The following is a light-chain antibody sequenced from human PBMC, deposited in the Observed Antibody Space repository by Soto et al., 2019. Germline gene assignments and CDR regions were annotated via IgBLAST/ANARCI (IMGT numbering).Light chain of an antibody. CDR2: ADN. Sequence: QSVLTQPPSASGTPGQRVTISCSGGSSNIGSNTVNWYQHLPRMAPKLLIFADNQRPSGVPDRFSASKSGTSASLAISGLHSEDEADYYCGAWDDSLNGVVFGGGTKVTVL. J-gene: IGLJ2*01. V-gene: IGLV1-44*01. CDR3: GAWDDSLNGVV. CDR1: SSNIGSNT.